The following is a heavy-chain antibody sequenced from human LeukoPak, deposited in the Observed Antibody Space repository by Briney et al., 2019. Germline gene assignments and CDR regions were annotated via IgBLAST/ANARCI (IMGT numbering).Heavy chain of an antibody. CDR1: GGTFSSYA. CDR2: IIPIFGTA. J-gene: IGHJ5*02. V-gene: IGHV1-69*13. D-gene: IGHD5-18*01. Sequence: ASVKVSCKASGGTFSSYAISWVRQAPGQGLEWMGGIIPIFGTANYAQKFQGRVTITADESTSTAYMELSSLRSEDTAVYYCARARSVDWDTVNWFDPWGQGTLVTVSS. CDR3: ARARSVDWDTVNWFDP.